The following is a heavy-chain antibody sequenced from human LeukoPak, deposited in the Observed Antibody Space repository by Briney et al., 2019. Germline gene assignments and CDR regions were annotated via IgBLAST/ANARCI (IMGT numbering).Heavy chain of an antibody. D-gene: IGHD6-19*01. V-gene: IGHV3-74*01. J-gene: IGHJ3*02. CDR2: IHNDGSSI. Sequence: QPGGSLRLSCAVSGFTFSTYWMHWVRQAPGKGLVWVSRIHNDGSSISYADSVNGRFTISRDNAKNTLFLQMNSLRVEDTAVYYCARAQWLANDVFDIWGQGTMVTVSS. CDR1: GFTFSTYW. CDR3: ARAQWLANDVFDI.